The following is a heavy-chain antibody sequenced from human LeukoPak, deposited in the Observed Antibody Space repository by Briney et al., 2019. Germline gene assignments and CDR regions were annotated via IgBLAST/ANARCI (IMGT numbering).Heavy chain of an antibody. CDR1: GFRFSDSW. J-gene: IGHJ4*02. V-gene: IGHV3-7*01. D-gene: IGHD4-17*01. CDR3: ARDPAYGAYDY. Sequence: GGSLRLSCAASGFRFSDSWMTWVRQSPGRGLEWVANMDPNGNTKNYLDSVEGRFTISRDNARNLVYLQLNSLRGEDTAVYYCARDPAYGAYDYWGQGILVTVSS. CDR2: MDPNGNTK.